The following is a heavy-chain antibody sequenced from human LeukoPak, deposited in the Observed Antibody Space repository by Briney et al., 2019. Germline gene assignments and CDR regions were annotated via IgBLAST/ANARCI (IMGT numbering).Heavy chain of an antibody. CDR3: ARVWTEDSSGYYSYGPFDY. CDR1: GYTFTSYG. Sequence: ASVKVSCKASGYTFTSYGISWVRQAPGQGLEWMGWISAYNGNTNYAQKLQGRVTMTTDTSTSTAYMELRSLRSDDTAVYYCARVWTEDSSGYYSYGPFDYWGQGTLVTVSS. V-gene: IGHV1-18*01. CDR2: ISAYNGNT. J-gene: IGHJ4*02. D-gene: IGHD3-22*01.